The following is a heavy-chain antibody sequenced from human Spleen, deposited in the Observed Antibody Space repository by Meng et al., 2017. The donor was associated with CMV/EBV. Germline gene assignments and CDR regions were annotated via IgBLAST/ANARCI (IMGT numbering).Heavy chain of an antibody. CDR1: GYTFTDHY. D-gene: IGHD3-22*01. Sequence: ASVKVSCKASGYTFTDHYFHWVRQAPGQGLEWMGWIHPQSGVTNYAQKFQARVTLTRDTSINTGYMELSRLTSDDTAVYYCAKDADSSGGGADDYWGQGTLVTVSS. CDR2: IHPQSGVT. J-gene: IGHJ4*02. V-gene: IGHV1-2*02. CDR3: AKDADSSGGGADDY.